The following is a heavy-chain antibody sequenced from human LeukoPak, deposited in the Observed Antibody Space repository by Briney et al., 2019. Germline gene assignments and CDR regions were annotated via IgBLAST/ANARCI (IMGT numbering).Heavy chain of an antibody. V-gene: IGHV4-59*01. D-gene: IGHD3-10*01. Sequence: KASETLSLTCTVSGGSISSYYWSWIRQPPGKGLEWIGYIYYSGSTNYNPSLKSRVTISVDTSKNQFSLKLSSVTAADTAVYYCARYGELLWFGEERYGMDVWGQGTTVTVSS. CDR1: GGSISSYY. J-gene: IGHJ6*02. CDR2: IYYSGST. CDR3: ARYGELLWFGEERYGMDV.